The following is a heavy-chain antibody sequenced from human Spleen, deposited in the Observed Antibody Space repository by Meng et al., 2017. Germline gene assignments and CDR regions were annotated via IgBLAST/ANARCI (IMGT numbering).Heavy chain of an antibody. J-gene: IGHJ4*02. CDR1: GYTFTSNF. Sequence: QVHLVQSETEVKKPGASVKVSCKTSGYTFTSNFIHWVRQAPGQGLEWMGIINPDDDTTFYAQKFRARVTMTRDTSTSTVYMELSRLRPDDTAVYYCARVEVGITSGDYWGQGTLVTVSS. CDR3: ARVEVGITSGDY. V-gene: IGHV1-46*01. D-gene: IGHD2-21*01. CDR2: INPDDDTT.